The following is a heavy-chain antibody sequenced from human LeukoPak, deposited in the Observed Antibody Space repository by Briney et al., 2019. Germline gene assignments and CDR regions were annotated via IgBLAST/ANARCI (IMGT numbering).Heavy chain of an antibody. CDR1: GGSVSSYY. CDR2: IHNSRRT. D-gene: IGHD3-22*01. V-gene: IGHV4-4*08. CDR3: ARRPGSESSIYGTFDI. Sequence: PSETLSLTCSVSGGSVSSYYWSWIRQSPGKGLEWIGYIHNSRRTNYNPSLKSRVTGFVDTSKNQVSLRLSSVTAADTAVYYCARRPGSESSIYGTFDIWGQGAMVTVSS. J-gene: IGHJ3*02.